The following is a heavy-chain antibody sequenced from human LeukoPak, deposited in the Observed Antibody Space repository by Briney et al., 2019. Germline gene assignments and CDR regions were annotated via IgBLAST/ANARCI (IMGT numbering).Heavy chain of an antibody. CDR3: ARGRDYGDRIPFDY. V-gene: IGHV4-31*03. Sequence: SETLSLTCTVSGASISSGGYYWSWIRQQPGKGLEWIGYSHYSGTTYYNTSLKSRVAISVDTSKNQFSLKLSSVTAADTAVYYCARGRDYGDRIPFDYWGQGTLVTVSS. J-gene: IGHJ4*02. CDR2: SHYSGTT. D-gene: IGHD4-17*01. CDR1: GASISSGGYY.